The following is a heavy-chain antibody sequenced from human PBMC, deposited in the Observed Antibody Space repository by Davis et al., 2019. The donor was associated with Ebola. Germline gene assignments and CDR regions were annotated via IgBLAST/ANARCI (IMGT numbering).Heavy chain of an antibody. CDR3: ASSVFGVVIPTFYFDY. D-gene: IGHD3-3*01. V-gene: IGHV4-31*03. CDR1: GGSISSGGYY. Sequence: SETLSLTCTVSGGSISSGGYYWSWIRQHPGKGLEWIGYIYYSGSTYYNPSLKSRVTISVDTSKNQFSLKLSSVTAADTAVYFCASSVFGVVIPTFYFDYWGRGTLVTVSS. CDR2: IYYSGST. J-gene: IGHJ4*02.